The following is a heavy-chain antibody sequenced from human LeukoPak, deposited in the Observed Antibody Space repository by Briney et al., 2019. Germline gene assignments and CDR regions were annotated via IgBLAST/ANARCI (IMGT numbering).Heavy chain of an antibody. Sequence: GGSVKVSCKASGYTFTGYYMHWVRQAPGQGLEWMGWIKPNSGGTNYAQNLQGRVTMTRDTSISTAYMERSRLRSDDTAVYYCARADIVGATPGPFYYWGQGTLVTVSS. CDR2: IKPNSGGT. CDR1: GYTFTGYY. J-gene: IGHJ4*02. V-gene: IGHV1-2*02. CDR3: ARADIVGATPGPFYY. D-gene: IGHD1-26*01.